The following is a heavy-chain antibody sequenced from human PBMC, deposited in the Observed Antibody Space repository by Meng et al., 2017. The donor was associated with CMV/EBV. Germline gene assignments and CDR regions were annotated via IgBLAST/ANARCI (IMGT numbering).Heavy chain of an antibody. J-gene: IGHJ4*02. CDR3: ASVGSTTPYFDY. V-gene: IGHV4-59*01. D-gene: IGHD2-2*01. Sequence: QVQLAESGPGLVKPSETLSLTCTVSGGSISSYYWSWIRQPPGKGLEWIGYIYYSGSTNYNPSLKSRVTISVDTSKNQFSLKLSSVTAADTAVYYCASVGSTTPYFDYWGQGTLVTVSS. CDR1: GGSISSYY. CDR2: IYYSGST.